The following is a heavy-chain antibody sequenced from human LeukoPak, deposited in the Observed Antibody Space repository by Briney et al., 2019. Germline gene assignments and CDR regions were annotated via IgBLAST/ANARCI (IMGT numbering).Heavy chain of an antibody. V-gene: IGHV3-23*01. CDR3: AKGYYDILTGYSWAYFDY. Sequence: PGGSLRLSCAASGLTFDNFAMSWVRQAPGKGLEWVSAISGSAFTTFYADSVKGRFTISRDNAKNSLYLQMNSLRAEDTALYYCAKGYYDILTGYSWAYFDYWGQGTLVTVSS. J-gene: IGHJ4*02. D-gene: IGHD3-9*01. CDR2: ISGSAFTT. CDR1: GLTFDNFA.